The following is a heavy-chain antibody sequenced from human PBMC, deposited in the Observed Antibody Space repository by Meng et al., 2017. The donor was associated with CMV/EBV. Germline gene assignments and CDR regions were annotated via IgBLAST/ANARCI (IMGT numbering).Heavy chain of an antibody. CDR2: ISSSGSTI. Sequence: GESLKISCAASGFTFSDYYMSWIRQAPGKGLEWVSYISSSGSTIYYADSVKGRFTISRDNAKNSLYLQMNSLRAEDTAVYYCARDLDIVVVPAAYAEGDYGMDVRGQGTTVTVSS. V-gene: IGHV3-11*01. J-gene: IGHJ6*02. CDR3: ARDLDIVVVPAAYAEGDYGMDV. D-gene: IGHD2-2*03. CDR1: GFTFSDYY.